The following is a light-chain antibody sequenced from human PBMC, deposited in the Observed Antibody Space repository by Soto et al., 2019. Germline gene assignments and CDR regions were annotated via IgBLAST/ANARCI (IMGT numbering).Light chain of an antibody. V-gene: IGKV1-5*01. Sequence: DIQMTQSPSTLSASVGERVTITCRASQSVGNWLAWYQHKPGKAPKLLIYDVSSLESGLPSRFSGSGSGTEFILTISSLQPDDFATYYCQQYDSYSWTFGQGTKVE. CDR3: QQYDSYSWT. J-gene: IGKJ1*01. CDR2: DVS. CDR1: QSVGNW.